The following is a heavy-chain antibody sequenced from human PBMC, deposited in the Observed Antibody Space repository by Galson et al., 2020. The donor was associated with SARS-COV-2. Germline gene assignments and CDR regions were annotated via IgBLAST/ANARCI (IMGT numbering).Heavy chain of an antibody. D-gene: IGHD3-22*01. J-gene: IGHJ6*02. CDR2: IRNRANSYMT. CDR1: GFTFSDYF. V-gene: IGHV3-72*01. CDR3: AREDDISSWDNRYFYYGMDV. Sequence: GESLKISCVVSGFTFSDYFMDWVRQAPGKGLEWVGRIRNRANSYMTEYAASVKGRFAISRDDSMNSVYLQMNSLKSDDTAVYYCAREDDISSWDNRYFYYGMDVWGQGTTVTVSS.